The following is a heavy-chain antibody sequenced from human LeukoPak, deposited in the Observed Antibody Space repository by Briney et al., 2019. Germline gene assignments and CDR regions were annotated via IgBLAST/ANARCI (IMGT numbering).Heavy chain of an antibody. J-gene: IGHJ4*02. V-gene: IGHV3-21*01. CDR1: GFTFSSYS. CDR2: ISSSSGYI. Sequence: GGSLRLSCAASGFTFSSYSMNWVRQAPGKGLEWVSSISSSSGYIYYADSVKGRFTISRDNAKNSLYLQMNSLRAEDTAVYYCARDRSPGNFDYWGQGALVTVSS. D-gene: IGHD3-10*01. CDR3: ARDRSPGNFDY.